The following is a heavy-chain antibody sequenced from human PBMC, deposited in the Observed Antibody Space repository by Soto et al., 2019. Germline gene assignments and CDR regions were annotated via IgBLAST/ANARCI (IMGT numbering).Heavy chain of an antibody. V-gene: IGHV3-30-3*01. CDR1: GCTFSSYA. Sequence: QVQLVESGGGVVQPGRSLRLSCAASGCTFSSYAMHWVRQAPGKGLEWVAVISYDGSNKYYADSVKGRFTISRDNSKNTLYLQMNSLRAEDTAVYYCARDSRRYCSGGSCYNAFDIWGQGTMVTVSS. CDR3: ARDSRRYCSGGSCYNAFDI. D-gene: IGHD2-15*01. J-gene: IGHJ3*02. CDR2: ISYDGSNK.